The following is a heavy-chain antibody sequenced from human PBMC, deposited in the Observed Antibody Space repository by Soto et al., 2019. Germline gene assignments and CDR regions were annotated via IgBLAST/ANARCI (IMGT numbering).Heavy chain of an antibody. D-gene: IGHD1-26*01. J-gene: IGHJ5*02. CDR2: INPSDGST. CDR1: GYTFTRHY. Sequence: QVQLVQSGAEVKKPGASVKVSCKASGYTFTRHYMHWVRQAPGQGLEWMGIINPSDGSTSYAQNFQGRVTMTRDTSTSTFYMDLSSLRSEDTAVYYCARDHSDSYSGRSCWWFDPWGQGSLVTVSS. V-gene: IGHV1-46*03. CDR3: ARDHSDSYSGRSCWWFDP.